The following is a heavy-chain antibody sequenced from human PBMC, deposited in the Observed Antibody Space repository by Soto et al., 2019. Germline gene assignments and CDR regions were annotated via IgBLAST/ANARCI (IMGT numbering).Heavy chain of an antibody. J-gene: IGHJ4*02. V-gene: IGHV3-11*06. CDR3: ASRGHCSNGQCHPFDS. Sequence: VQLGDSGGALVKPGGSLRLSCVGSDFSLSGSYMSWVRQAPGKGLAWLSFISMSGSYKTYAASVEGRFTISRDNVKHILYLQMDSMRAEDTALYYCASRGHCSNGQCHPFDSCGQGHQVTVAS. CDR2: ISMSGSYK. D-gene: IGHD2-8*01. CDR1: DFSLSGSY.